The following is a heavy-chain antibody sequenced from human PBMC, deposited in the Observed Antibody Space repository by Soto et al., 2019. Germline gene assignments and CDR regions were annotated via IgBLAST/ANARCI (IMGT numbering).Heavy chain of an antibody. Sequence: EVQLVESGGGLVQPGRSLRLSCAASGFTFDDYAMHWVRQAPGKGLEWVSGISWNSGSIGYADSVKGRFTISRDNAKNSLYLQMNSLRAEDTAVYYCARELIAAADRRTYAFDIWGQGTMVTVSS. CDR1: GFTFDDYA. D-gene: IGHD6-13*01. V-gene: IGHV3-9*01. CDR2: ISWNSGSI. J-gene: IGHJ3*02. CDR3: ARELIAAADRRTYAFDI.